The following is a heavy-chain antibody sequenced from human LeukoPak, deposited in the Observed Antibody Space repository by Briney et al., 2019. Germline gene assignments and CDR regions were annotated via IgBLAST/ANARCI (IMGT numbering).Heavy chain of an antibody. D-gene: IGHD6-13*01. CDR2: IYYSGST. Sequence: SETLSLTCTVSGGSISSYYWSWIRQPPGKGLEWIGYIYYSGSTNYNPSLESRVTISVDTSKNQFSLKLSSVTAADTAVYYCARDRTGYSSSWYGMDVWGKGTTATVSS. CDR3: ARDRTGYSSSWYGMDV. J-gene: IGHJ6*04. CDR1: GGSISSYY. V-gene: IGHV4-59*01.